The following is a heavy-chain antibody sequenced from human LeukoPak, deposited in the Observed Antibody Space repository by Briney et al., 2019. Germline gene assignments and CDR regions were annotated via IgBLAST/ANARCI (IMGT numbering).Heavy chain of an antibody. Sequence: SETLSLTCTVSGGSISSYYWSWIRQPPGKGLEWIGEINHSGSTNYNPSLKSRVTISVDTSKNQFSLKLSSVTAADTAVYYCAIIPYDFWSGYYLGSPLYGMDVWGQGTTVTVSS. D-gene: IGHD3-3*01. CDR3: AIIPYDFWSGYYLGSPLYGMDV. CDR1: GGSISSYY. J-gene: IGHJ6*02. CDR2: INHSGST. V-gene: IGHV4-34*01.